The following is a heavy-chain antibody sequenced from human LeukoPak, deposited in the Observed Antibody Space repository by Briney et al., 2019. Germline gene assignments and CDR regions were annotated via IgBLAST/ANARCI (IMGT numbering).Heavy chain of an antibody. V-gene: IGHV3-23*01. CDR1: GFSFSSYA. D-gene: IGHD2-21*02. CDR2: ISNSGVTT. J-gene: IGHJ4*02. Sequence: GGSLRLSCAASGFSFSSYAMSWVRQAPGKGLEWVSSISNSGVTTYYADSVKGRFTISRDNSKNTLYLQVNSLRAEDTGVYYCAKEPPYCGGDCYFLLDYWGQGTLVTVSS. CDR3: AKEPPYCGGDCYFLLDY.